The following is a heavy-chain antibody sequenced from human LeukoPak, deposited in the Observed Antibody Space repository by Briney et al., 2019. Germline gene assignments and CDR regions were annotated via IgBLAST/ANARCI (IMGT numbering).Heavy chain of an antibody. V-gene: IGHV3-48*03. Sequence: GGSLRLSCVASGFSLTDYEMNWVREAPGESLEWVSYICISGSTIYYADSVKGRFTISRDDAKNSLYLQMNSLRAEDTAVYYCARDNYDSSTPYYFDYWGQGTLVTVSS. J-gene: IGHJ4*02. CDR2: ICISGSTI. D-gene: IGHD3-22*01. CDR1: GFSLTDYE. CDR3: ARDNYDSSTPYYFDY.